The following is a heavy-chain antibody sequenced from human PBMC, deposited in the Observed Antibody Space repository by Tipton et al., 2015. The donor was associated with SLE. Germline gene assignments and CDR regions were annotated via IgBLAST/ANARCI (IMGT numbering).Heavy chain of an antibody. J-gene: IGHJ4*02. V-gene: IGHV1-18*01. CDR1: GFIFTNYG. Sequence: QSGAEVKKPGASVKISCKTSGFIFTNYGISWVRQAPGQGLEWMGWINDYNGDTEYADKFQGRVTMTTDTSTSTAYMELRSLTSDDTAVYYCARDLTYYYDSTGYVLSYWGQGTLVTVSS. CDR3: ARDLTYYYDSTGYVLSY. CDR2: INDYNGDT. D-gene: IGHD3-22*01.